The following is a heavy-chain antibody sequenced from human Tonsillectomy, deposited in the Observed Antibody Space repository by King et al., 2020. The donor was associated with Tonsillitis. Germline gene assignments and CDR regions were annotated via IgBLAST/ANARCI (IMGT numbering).Heavy chain of an antibody. CDR2: IRSKAYGGTT. CDR1: GFTFGDYA. V-gene: IGHV3-49*04. CDR3: SNSGPYPI. Sequence: VQLVESGGGLVQPGRSLRLSCTASGFTFGDYAMSWVRQAPGKGLEWVSFIRSKAYGGTTENAASVKGRFTISRDDSKSIAYLQMNSLKTEDTAVYYCSNSGPYPIWGQGTLVTVSS. D-gene: IGHD2-15*01. J-gene: IGHJ4*02.